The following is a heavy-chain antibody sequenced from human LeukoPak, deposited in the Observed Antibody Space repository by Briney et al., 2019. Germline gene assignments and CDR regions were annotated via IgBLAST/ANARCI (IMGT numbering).Heavy chain of an antibody. Sequence: GESLKIPCKGSGYTFTTYCIGWVRQMPGKGLERMGRIDPSDSYTNYSPSFQGHVTISADKSISTAYLQWSSLKASDTAMYYCARRRGDYVDWFDPWGQGTLVTVSS. CDR2: IDPSDSYT. D-gene: IGHD4-17*01. V-gene: IGHV5-10-1*01. CDR1: GYTFTTYC. J-gene: IGHJ5*02. CDR3: ARRRGDYVDWFDP.